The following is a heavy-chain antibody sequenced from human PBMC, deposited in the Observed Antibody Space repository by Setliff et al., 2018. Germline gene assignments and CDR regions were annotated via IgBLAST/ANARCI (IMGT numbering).Heavy chain of an antibody. V-gene: IGHV3-30*02. CDR2: IRYDSSTR. J-gene: IGHJ3*02. CDR3: ARDFGTSGYSYGFDAFDI. D-gene: IGHD5-18*01. CDR1: GFDFSSYG. Sequence: GGSLRLSCVASGFDFSSYGMHWVRQAPGQGLEWLALIRYDSSTRHYADSVKGRFTISRDKNSLYLQMNSLRAEDTAVYYCARDFGTSGYSYGFDAFDIWGQGTMVTVSS.